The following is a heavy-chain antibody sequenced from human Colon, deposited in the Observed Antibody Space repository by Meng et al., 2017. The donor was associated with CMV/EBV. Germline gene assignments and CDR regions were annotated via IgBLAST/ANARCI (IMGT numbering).Heavy chain of an antibody. CDR1: GFTFSNFW. V-gene: IGHV3-21*01. CDR2: ISPSSSYI. J-gene: IGHJ6*02. D-gene: IGHD1-1*01. CDR3: ATLQLDRRINYGVDV. Sequence: GESLKISCAASGFTFSNFWMNWVRQAPGKGLEWVSSISPSSSYIYYADSVKGRFTISRDNAKNSLSLEMSGLRAEDTAVYYCATLQLDRRINYGVDVWGQGTTVTVSS.